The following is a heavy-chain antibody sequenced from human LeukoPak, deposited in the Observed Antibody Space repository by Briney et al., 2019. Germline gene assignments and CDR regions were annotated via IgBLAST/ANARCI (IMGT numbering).Heavy chain of an antibody. J-gene: IGHJ4*02. CDR1: GYTFISCA. Sequence: ASVKVSCKASGYTFISCAINWVRQAPGQGLEYMGWLHTNTGSPTFAQGFTGRYVFSLDTSVSTAYLQISSLKAEDTAVYYCAIHLSDSSGYFSYWGQGALVTVSS. CDR2: LHTNTGSP. D-gene: IGHD3-22*01. CDR3: AIHLSDSSGYFSY. V-gene: IGHV7-4-1*02.